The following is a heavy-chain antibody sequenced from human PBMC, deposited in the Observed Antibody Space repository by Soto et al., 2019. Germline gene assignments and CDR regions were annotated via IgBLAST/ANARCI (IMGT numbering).Heavy chain of an antibody. CDR2: INHSGST. V-gene: IGHV4-34*01. CDR1: GGSFSGYY. Sequence: QVQLQQWGAGLLKPSETLSLTCAVYGGSFSGYYWSWIRQPPGKGLEWIGEINHSGSTNYNPSLKSRVTISVDTSKNQFSLKLSSVTAADTAVYYCASEEEAARRGVGLFDYWGQGTLVTVSS. D-gene: IGHD6-6*01. CDR3: ASEEEAARRGVGLFDY. J-gene: IGHJ4*02.